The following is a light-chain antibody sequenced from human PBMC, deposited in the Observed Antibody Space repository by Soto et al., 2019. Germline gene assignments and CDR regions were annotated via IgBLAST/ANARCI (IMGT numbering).Light chain of an antibody. CDR1: QSVSSY. CDR3: QQYGSSRT. Sequence: EVVLTQSPATLSVSPGDSATLSCRASQSVSSYLAWYQQKPGQAPRLLIYGASSRATGIPDRLSGSGSGTDFTITISRLEPEDFAVYYCQQYGSSRTFGQGTKVDIK. V-gene: IGKV3-20*01. CDR2: GAS. J-gene: IGKJ1*01.